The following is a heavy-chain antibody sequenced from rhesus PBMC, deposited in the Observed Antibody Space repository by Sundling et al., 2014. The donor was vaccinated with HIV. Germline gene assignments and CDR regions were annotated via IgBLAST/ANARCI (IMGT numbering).Heavy chain of an antibody. J-gene: IGHJ4*01. CDR2: IYSKSEST. Sequence: QVQLQESGPGLVKPSETLSLTCAVSGGSISGDYYWSWIRQPPGKGLEWIGGIYSKSESTNYNPSLKSRVIISKDTSKNQFSLKLNSVTAADTAMYYCXGDLDWLSGGVDYWGQGVLVTVSS. V-gene: IGHV4S13*01. D-gene: IGHD3-3*01. CDR3: XGDLDWLSGGVDY. CDR1: GGSISGDYY.